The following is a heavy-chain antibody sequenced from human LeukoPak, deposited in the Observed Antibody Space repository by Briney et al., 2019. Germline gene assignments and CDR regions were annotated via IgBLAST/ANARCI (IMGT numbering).Heavy chain of an antibody. J-gene: IGHJ5*02. CDR1: GGSIGSYY. CDR2: IYSSWST. V-gene: IGHV4-59*01. D-gene: IGHD6-13*01. CDR3: ARGVAAPGTGGFSGFDP. Sequence: SETLSLTCTVSGGSIGSYYWSWIRQPPGKGLEWIGYIYSSWSTNYNPSLKSRVTISLDTSQNQFSLKLSYMTAADTAVYYCARGVAAPGTGGFSGFDPWGQGTLVTVSS.